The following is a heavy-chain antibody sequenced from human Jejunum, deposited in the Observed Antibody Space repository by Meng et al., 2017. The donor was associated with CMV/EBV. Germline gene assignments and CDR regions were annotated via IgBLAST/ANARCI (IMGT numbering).Heavy chain of an antibody. CDR2: IQYDESNP. Sequence: TFDDYAMHWVRQAPGEGLQCVAVIQYDESNPYYADSVKGRFTISRDNAMNTLYLQMNSLRPDDTAVYFCARDRGRGSTWFWFFDLWGRGTPVTVSS. V-gene: IGHV3-30*14. CDR1: TFDDYA. D-gene: IGHD3-10*01. CDR3: ARDRGRGSTWFWFFDL. J-gene: IGHJ2*01.